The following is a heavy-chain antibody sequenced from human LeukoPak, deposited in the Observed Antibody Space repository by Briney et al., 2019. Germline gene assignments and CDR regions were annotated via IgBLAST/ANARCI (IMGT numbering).Heavy chain of an antibody. CDR2: IRYDGSNK. CDR3: AKDQSRITMVRGVIPSRLGNDAFDI. V-gene: IGHV3-30*02. D-gene: IGHD3-10*01. J-gene: IGHJ3*02. Sequence: LGGSLRLSCAASGFTFSSYGMHWVRQAPGKGLEWVAFIRYDGSNKYYADSVKGRFTISRDNSKNTLYLQMNSLRAEDTAVYYCAKDQSRITMVRGVIPSRLGNDAFDIWGQGTMVTVSS. CDR1: GFTFSSYG.